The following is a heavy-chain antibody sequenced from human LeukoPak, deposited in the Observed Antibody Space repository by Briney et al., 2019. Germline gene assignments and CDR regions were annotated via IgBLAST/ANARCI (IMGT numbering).Heavy chain of an antibody. CDR3: ARDSLERDSSGYHYIFDY. CDR2: ISSNGGST. J-gene: IGHJ4*02. Sequence: GGSLRLSCAASGFTFSSYAMHWVRQAPGKGLEYVPAISSNGGSTYYANSVKGRFTISRDNSKNTLYLQMGSLRAEDMAVYYCARDSLERDSSGYHYIFDYWGQGTLVTVSS. V-gene: IGHV3-64*01. CDR1: GFTFSSYA. D-gene: IGHD3-22*01.